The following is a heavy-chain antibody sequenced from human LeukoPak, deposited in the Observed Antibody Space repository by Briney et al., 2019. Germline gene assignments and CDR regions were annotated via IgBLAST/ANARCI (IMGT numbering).Heavy chain of an antibody. CDR2: ISSSGSTI. CDR1: GFTFSDYY. J-gene: IGHJ6*03. CDR3: ARCDSSGYYFYYYYYMDV. Sequence: PGGSLRLPCAASGFTFSDYYMSWIRQAPGKGLEWVSYISSSGSTIYYADSVKGRFTISRDNAKNSLYLQMNSLRAEDTAVYYCARCDSSGYYFYYYYYMDVWGKGTTVTVSS. V-gene: IGHV3-11*04. D-gene: IGHD3-22*01.